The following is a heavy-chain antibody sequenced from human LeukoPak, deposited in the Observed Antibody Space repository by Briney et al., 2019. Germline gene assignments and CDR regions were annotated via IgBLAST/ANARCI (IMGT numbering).Heavy chain of an antibody. CDR1: GGSFSGYY. CDR2: INHSGST. V-gene: IGHV4-34*01. J-gene: IGHJ3*02. D-gene: IGHD3-10*01. Sequence: SETLSLTCAVYGGSFSGYYWSWIRQPPGKGLERIGEINHSGSTNYNPSLKSRVTISVDTSKNQFSLKLSSVTAADTAVYYCAKSNGYGLVDIWGQGTMVTVSS. CDR3: AKSNGYGLVDI.